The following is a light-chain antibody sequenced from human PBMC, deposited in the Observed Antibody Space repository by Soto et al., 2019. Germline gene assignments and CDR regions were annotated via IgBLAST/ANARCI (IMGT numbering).Light chain of an antibody. CDR1: QSIGSW. CDR3: QQYQTYSYT. J-gene: IGKJ2*01. V-gene: IGKV1-5*03. CDR2: KAS. Sequence: DIQMTQSPATQSASVGDRVTITCRASQSIGSWLAWYQQKPGKAPNLLIYKASSLESGVPSRFSGSGSGTEYTLTINSLQSDDFATYYCQQYQTYSYTFGQGTKLEIK.